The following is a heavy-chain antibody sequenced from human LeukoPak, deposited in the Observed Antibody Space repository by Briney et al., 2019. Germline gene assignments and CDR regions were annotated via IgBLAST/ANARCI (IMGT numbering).Heavy chain of an antibody. CDR3: ARALSNWNDPY. CDR2: IYSDGSGT. CDR1: GFTFSNYW. D-gene: IGHD1-20*01. Sequence: PGGSLRLSCAASGFTFSNYWMHWVRQAPGKGLVWVSRIYSDGSGTTYADSVKGRFTISRDNAKNTLYLQMNSLRAEDTAVYYCARALSNWNDPYWGQGTLVTVSS. V-gene: IGHV3-74*01. J-gene: IGHJ4*02.